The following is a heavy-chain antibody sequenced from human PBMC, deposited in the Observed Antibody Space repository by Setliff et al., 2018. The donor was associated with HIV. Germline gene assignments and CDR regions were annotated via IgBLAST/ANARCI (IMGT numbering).Heavy chain of an antibody. CDR2: IYHSWST. Sequence: ASETLSLTCAVSGYSISSGFYWGWIRQPPGKGLEWIGSIYHSWSTYYSPSLKSRVSFSVDTSKNQLSLKLRSVTAADSAMYYCARQEETYYYDSSGYPAYFDYWGQGTLVTVSS. V-gene: IGHV4-38-2*01. D-gene: IGHD3-22*01. CDR1: GYSISSGFY. CDR3: ARQEETYYYDSSGYPAYFDY. J-gene: IGHJ4*02.